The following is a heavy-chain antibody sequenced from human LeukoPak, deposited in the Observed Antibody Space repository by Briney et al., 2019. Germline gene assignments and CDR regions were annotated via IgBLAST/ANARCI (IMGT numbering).Heavy chain of an antibody. CDR2: IKDDGSAK. Sequence: PGGSLRLSCTVSGFTFSNFWMSWVRQAPGKGLERVANIKDDGSAKFYLASVEGRFTISRDNAKSSLYLQMNSLRAEDTALYYCAKGYHNSWYSDYMDVWGKGTTVTVSS. CDR1: GFTFSNFW. V-gene: IGHV3-7*01. D-gene: IGHD6-13*01. J-gene: IGHJ6*03. CDR3: AKGYHNSWYSDYMDV.